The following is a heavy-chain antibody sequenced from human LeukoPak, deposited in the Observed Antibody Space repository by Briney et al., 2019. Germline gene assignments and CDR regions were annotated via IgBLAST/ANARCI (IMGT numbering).Heavy chain of an antibody. J-gene: IGHJ6*02. V-gene: IGHV1-3*01. Sequence: ASVKVSCKASGYTFTSYAMHWVRQAPGQTLEWMGLINAGIGNTKYSQKFQGRVTITRDTSASTAYMELSSLRSEDTAVYYCARAPIVVVPAAMLYYYGMDVWGQGTTVTVSS. CDR3: ARAPIVVVPAAMLYYYGMDV. CDR1: GYTFTSYA. D-gene: IGHD2-2*01. CDR2: INAGIGNT.